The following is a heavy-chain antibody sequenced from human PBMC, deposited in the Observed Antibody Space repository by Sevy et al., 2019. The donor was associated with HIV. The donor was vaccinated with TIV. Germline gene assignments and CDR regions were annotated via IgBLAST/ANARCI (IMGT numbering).Heavy chain of an antibody. CDR3: ARSAQQLVRYYYYYGMDV. V-gene: IGHV4-39*01. CDR2: IYYSGRT. D-gene: IGHD6-13*01. J-gene: IGHJ6*02. Sequence: SETLSLTCTVSGGSISSSSYYWGWIRQPPGKGLEWIGSIYYSGRTYYNPSLKSRVTISVDTSKNQFSLKLSSVTAADSAVYYCARSAQQLVRYYYYYGMDVWGQGTTVTVSS. CDR1: GGSISSSSYY.